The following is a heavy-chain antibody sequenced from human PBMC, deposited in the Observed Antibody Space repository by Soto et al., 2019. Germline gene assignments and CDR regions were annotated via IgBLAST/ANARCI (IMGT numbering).Heavy chain of an antibody. CDR2: ISGSGGRT. Sequence: PGGPLRLSCAASGFTFSSYATSWVRQAPGKGLEWVSAISGSGGRTYYADSVKGRFTISRDNSKNTLYLQMNSLRAEDTAVYYCAKVNQVVVVPAGFFDYWGQGTLVTVSS. J-gene: IGHJ4*02. V-gene: IGHV3-23*01. D-gene: IGHD2-2*01. CDR3: AKVNQVVVVPAGFFDY. CDR1: GFTFSSYA.